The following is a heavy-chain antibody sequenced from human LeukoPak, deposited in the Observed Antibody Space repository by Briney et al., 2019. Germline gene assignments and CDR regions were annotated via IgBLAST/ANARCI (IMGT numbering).Heavy chain of an antibody. J-gene: IGHJ5*02. D-gene: IGHD6-19*01. V-gene: IGHV3-23*01. CDR2: ISGSGGST. CDR1: GFTFSSYA. Sequence: PGGSLRLSCTASGFTFSSYAMSWVRQAPGKGLEWVSAISGSGGSTYYADSVMGRFTISRDNSKNTQYLQMNSLRAEDTAVYYCAKDLGSSGWYTDWFDPWGQGTLVTVSS. CDR3: AKDLGSSGWYTDWFDP.